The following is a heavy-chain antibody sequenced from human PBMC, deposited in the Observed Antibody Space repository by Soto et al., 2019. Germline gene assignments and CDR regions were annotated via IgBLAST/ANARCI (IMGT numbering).Heavy chain of an antibody. CDR1: GFMFSSAW. J-gene: IGHJ4*02. CDR3: VEGWNDF. D-gene: IGHD1-1*01. CDR2: IKSTKDGGAR. V-gene: IGHV3-15*01. Sequence: EVQVVESGGDLVEPGGSLRLSCVTSGFMFSSAWMSWVRKAPGKGLEWVARIKSTKDGGARDYAAPVNGRFSISRDDSKSTVYLKMNSLRVEDTALYYCVEGWNDFWGQGTLVTVSS.